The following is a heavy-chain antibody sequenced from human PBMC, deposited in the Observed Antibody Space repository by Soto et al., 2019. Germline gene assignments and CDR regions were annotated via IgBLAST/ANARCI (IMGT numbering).Heavy chain of an antibody. CDR1: GFSLSTSGVG. V-gene: IGHV2-5*02. Sequence: QITLKESGPTLVKPTQTLTLTCTFSGFSLSTSGVGVGWIRQPPGKALEWLAHIYWDDDKRYSPSLKSRLTITKHTTNPQVVLTMTSMDPVDTPTYYCAHLNLRSDGYNQCDYWGQGTLVTVS. D-gene: IGHD5-12*01. CDR3: AHLNLRSDGYNQCDY. CDR2: IYWDDDK. J-gene: IGHJ4*02.